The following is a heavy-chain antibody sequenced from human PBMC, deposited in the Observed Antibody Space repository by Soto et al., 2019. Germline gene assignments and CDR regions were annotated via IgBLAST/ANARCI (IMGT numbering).Heavy chain of an antibody. Sequence: GGSLRLSCAASGFTFSSYGMHWVRQAPGKGLEWVAVISYDGSNKYYADSVKGRFTISRDNSKNTLYLQMNSLRAEDTAVYYCAKDWIVSSGWYAVEHHAANDYWGQGTLVTVSS. D-gene: IGHD6-19*01. CDR3: AKDWIVSSGWYAVEHHAANDY. J-gene: IGHJ4*02. V-gene: IGHV3-30*18. CDR2: ISYDGSNK. CDR1: GFTFSSYG.